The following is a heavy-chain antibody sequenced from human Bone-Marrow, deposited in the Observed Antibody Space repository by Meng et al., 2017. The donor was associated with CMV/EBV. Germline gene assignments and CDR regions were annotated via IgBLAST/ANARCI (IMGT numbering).Heavy chain of an antibody. J-gene: IGHJ6*02. CDR2: ISAYNGNT. CDR1: GYTFTSYG. V-gene: IGHV1-18*01. CDR3: ARDRDSSSWPTYYYYYYGMDV. Sequence: ASANVSCKASGYTFTSYGISWVRQAPGQGLEWMGWISAYNGNTNYAQKLQGRVTMTTDTSTSTAYMELRSLRSDDTAVYYCARDRDSSSWPTYYYYYYGMDVWGQGTTVTVSS. D-gene: IGHD6-13*01.